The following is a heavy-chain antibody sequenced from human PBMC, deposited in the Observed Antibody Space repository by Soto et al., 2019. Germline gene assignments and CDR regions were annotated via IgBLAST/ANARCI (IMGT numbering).Heavy chain of an antibody. CDR2: ISGSGGST. V-gene: IGHV3-23*01. D-gene: IGHD6-6*01. J-gene: IGHJ6*02. CDR3: AKDYSMAASDGRDG. Sequence: GGPLSLSCSASALPFSSHAMSWVRPAHGKGLEWVSAISGSGGSTYYADSVKGRFTISRDNSKNTLYLQMNSLRAEDTAVYYCAKDYSMAASDGRDGWGQGTTVTVSS. CDR1: ALPFSSHA.